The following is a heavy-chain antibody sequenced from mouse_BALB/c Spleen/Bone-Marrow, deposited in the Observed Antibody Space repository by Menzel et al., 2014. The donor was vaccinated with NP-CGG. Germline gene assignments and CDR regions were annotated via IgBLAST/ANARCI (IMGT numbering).Heavy chain of an antibody. CDR1: GYTFTSYW. V-gene: IGHV1S132*01. Sequence: QVQLQQSEAELVKPGASVKLSCKTSGYTFTSYWIQWVKQRPGQGLGWIGEIFPGTVTPYYNEKFKGKATLTIDTSSSTASMQLSSLTSEDSAVYFCARRGYGYLDYWGQGTTLTVSS. CDR3: ARRGYGYLDY. D-gene: IGHD2-10*02. CDR2: IFPGTVTP. J-gene: IGHJ2*01.